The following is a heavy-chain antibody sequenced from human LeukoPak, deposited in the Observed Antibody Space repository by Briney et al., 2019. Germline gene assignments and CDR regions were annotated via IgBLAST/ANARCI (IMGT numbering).Heavy chain of an antibody. V-gene: IGHV4-38-2*02. CDR1: GYSISSGYY. J-gene: IGHJ4*02. Sequence: SETLSLTCTVSGYSISSGYYWGWIRQPPGKGLEWIGSIYHSGSTYYNPSLKSRVTISVDTSKNQFSLKLSSVTAADTAVYYCATLPPGGYMFWGQGTLVTVSS. CDR2: IYHSGST. D-gene: IGHD5-24*01. CDR3: ATLPPGGYMF.